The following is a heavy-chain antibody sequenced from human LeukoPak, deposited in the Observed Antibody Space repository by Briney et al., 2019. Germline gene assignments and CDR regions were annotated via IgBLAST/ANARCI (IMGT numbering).Heavy chain of an antibody. J-gene: IGHJ4*02. CDR1: GYTLTELS. CDR3: ATDLSGSPFLYYFDY. CDR2: FDPEDGET. Sequence: GASVKVSCKVSGYTLTELSMHWVRQAPGKGLEWMGGFDPEDGETIYAQKFQGRVTMTEDTSTDTAYMELSSLRSEDTAVYYCATDLSGSPFLYYFDYWGQGTLVTVSP. D-gene: IGHD1-26*01. V-gene: IGHV1-24*01.